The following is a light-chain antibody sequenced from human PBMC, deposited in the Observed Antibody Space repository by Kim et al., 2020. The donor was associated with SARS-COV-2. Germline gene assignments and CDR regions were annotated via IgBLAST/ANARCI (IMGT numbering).Light chain of an antibody. Sequence: GDRVTITCRASQSISNWLAWFQQKPGKAPKLLIYDVSNLQSGVPSRFSGSGSGTEFTLTISSLQPDDFATNYCQQYSSYYTFGQGTKLEI. V-gene: IGKV1-5*01. CDR2: DVS. CDR3: QQYSSYYT. CDR1: QSISNW. J-gene: IGKJ2*01.